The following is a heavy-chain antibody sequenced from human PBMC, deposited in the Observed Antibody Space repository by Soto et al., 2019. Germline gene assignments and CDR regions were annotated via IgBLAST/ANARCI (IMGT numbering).Heavy chain of an antibody. D-gene: IGHD2-15*01. Sequence: QVQLVESGGGVLQPGRSLRLSCAGAGFTFSNYGLHWVRQTPGKGLEWVAFISHDGSNKYYSDSVQGRFTISRDSSKSTLYLQMDSLRVEAAAVYYCAKDGAPRYCSGRSCHPAGAYWGQGTLVTVSS. CDR1: GFTFSNYG. J-gene: IGHJ4*02. V-gene: IGHV3-30*18. CDR2: ISHDGSNK. CDR3: AKDGAPRYCSGRSCHPAGAY.